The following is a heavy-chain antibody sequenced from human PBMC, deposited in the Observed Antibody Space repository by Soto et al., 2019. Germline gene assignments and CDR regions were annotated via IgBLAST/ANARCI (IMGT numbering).Heavy chain of an antibody. CDR3: ARGDATKIIVTTYYGLDV. Sequence: QVQVVQSGAEVKKPGSSVKVSCKASGGSFSNYGISWVRQAPGQGLEWMGGIIPVFATPHYAQKFQDRVTITADESTSTVYMEVSSLTSEDTAVYYCARGDATKIIVTTYYGLDVWGQGTTVTVSS. D-gene: IGHD3-22*01. V-gene: IGHV1-69*12. CDR2: IIPVFATP. J-gene: IGHJ6*02. CDR1: GGSFSNYG.